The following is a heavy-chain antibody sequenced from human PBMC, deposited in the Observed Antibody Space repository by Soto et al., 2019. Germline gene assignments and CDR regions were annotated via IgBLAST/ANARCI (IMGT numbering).Heavy chain of an antibody. Sequence: SGPALVNPTETLTLPCTVSGLSLSNGRLGVSWIRQPPGKALEWLAHIFSNDDKSYSTSLRSRLTISKDTSRSQVVLTMTNMDPMDSATYYCALYDYWGQGTLVTVSS. V-gene: IGHV2-26*01. CDR2: IFSNDDK. D-gene: IGHD3-16*02. CDR3: ALYDY. J-gene: IGHJ4*02. CDR1: GLSLSNGRLG.